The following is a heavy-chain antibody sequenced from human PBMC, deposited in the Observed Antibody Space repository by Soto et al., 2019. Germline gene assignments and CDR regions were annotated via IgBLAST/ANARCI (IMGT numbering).Heavy chain of an antibody. Sequence: QVQLVESGGGVVQPGRSLRLSCAASGFTFSSYGMHWVRQAPGKGLEWVAVIWYDGSNKYYADSVKGRFTISRDNSKNTLYLQMNSLRAEDTAVYYCARETYCISTRCYKVSYYYGMDVWGQGTTVTVSS. V-gene: IGHV3-33*01. CDR1: GFTFSSYG. D-gene: IGHD2-2*02. CDR3: ARETYCISTRCYKVSYYYGMDV. CDR2: IWYDGSNK. J-gene: IGHJ6*02.